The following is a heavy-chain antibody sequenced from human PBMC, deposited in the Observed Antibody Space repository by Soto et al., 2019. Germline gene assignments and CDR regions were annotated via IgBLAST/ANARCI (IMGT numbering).Heavy chain of an antibody. CDR1: GYTFTGYY. CDR3: AREGGIFGVEYYFDY. D-gene: IGHD3-3*01. J-gene: IGHJ4*02. CDR2: INPNSGGT. Sequence: QVQLVQSGAEVKKPGASVKVSCKASGYTFTGYYMHWVRQAPGQGLEWMGWINPNSGGTNYAQKFQGRVTMTRDTSISTAYMELSSLRSEDTAVYYCAREGGIFGVEYYFDYWGQGTLVTVSS. V-gene: IGHV1-2*02.